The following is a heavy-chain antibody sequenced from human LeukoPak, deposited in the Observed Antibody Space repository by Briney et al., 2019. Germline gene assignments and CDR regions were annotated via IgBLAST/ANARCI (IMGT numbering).Heavy chain of an antibody. J-gene: IGHJ3*01. Sequence: GGSLRLSCAASGLTFRNYGMHGVRQSPGRGLEWVAVISYDEVTTYYADPVEGRFTISRDNSKNTLYLQMNDLSAEDTAVYYCAKESYDYGGNTDAFDVWGHGTVVTVSS. V-gene: IGHV3-30*18. D-gene: IGHD4-23*01. CDR2: ISYDEVTT. CDR1: GLTFRNYG. CDR3: AKESYDYGGNTDAFDV.